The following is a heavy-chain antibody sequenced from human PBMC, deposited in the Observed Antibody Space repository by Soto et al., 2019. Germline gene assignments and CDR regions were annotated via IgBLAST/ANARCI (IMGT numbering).Heavy chain of an antibody. Sequence: EVQLLESGGGLVQPGGSLRLSCAASGFTFSSYAMRWVRQAPVKGLEWVSAISGSGDSTYYADSVKGRFTISRDNSKNTLYLQMNSLSAKDTAVYYCARRGSGSYYDYWGQGTLVTVSS. CDR3: ARRGSGSYYDY. CDR2: ISGSGDST. CDR1: GFTFSSYA. J-gene: IGHJ4*02. D-gene: IGHD1-26*01. V-gene: IGHV3-23*01.